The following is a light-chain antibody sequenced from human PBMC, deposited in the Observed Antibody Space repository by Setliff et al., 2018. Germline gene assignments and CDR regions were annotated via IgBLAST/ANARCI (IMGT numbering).Light chain of an antibody. CDR1: QSISSSY. V-gene: IGKV3-20*01. CDR2: GAS. CDR3: QQYGRSPWT. J-gene: IGKJ1*01. Sequence: EIVLTQSPGTLSLSPGDRATLSCRASQSISSSYFGWYQQTPGQAPRLLIYGASSRAPGIPDRFSGSGSGADFTLTISRLEPEDFAVYFCQQYGRSPWTFGQGTKVDIK.